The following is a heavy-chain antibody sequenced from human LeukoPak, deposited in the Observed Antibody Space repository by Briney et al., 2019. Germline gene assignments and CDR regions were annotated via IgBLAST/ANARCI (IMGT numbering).Heavy chain of an antibody. Sequence: GGSLRLSCVASGFTFNTYWMHWVRQAPGKGLVWVSRSRGDGNDATYADSVEGRFTISRDNAKNTLYLQMNSLRAEDTAVYYCEGYCSGGSCYQGAFDIWGQGTMVTVSS. J-gene: IGHJ3*02. CDR3: EGYCSGGSCYQGAFDI. D-gene: IGHD2-15*01. V-gene: IGHV3-74*01. CDR1: GFTFNTYW. CDR2: SRGDGNDA.